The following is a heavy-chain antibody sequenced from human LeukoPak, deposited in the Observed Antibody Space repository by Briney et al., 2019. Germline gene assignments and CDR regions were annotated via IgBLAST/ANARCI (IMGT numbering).Heavy chain of an antibody. CDR1: GYTFTSHY. V-gene: IGHV1-46*01. CDR2: INPSGGGT. CDR3: AREGSGSLPHLDH. D-gene: IGHD3-10*01. J-gene: IGHJ4*02. Sequence: ASVKVSCKTSGYTFTSHYMQWVRLAPGQGLEWMGIINPSGGGTRYAQKFQGRVTMTRDTSTSTVYMELSSLRSEDTAVYYCAREGSGSLPHLDHWGQGTLVTVSS.